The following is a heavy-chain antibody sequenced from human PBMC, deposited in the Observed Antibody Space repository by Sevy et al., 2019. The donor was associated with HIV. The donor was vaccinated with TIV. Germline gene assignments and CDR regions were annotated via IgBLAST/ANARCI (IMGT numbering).Heavy chain of an antibody. CDR2: ISGSGGGP. V-gene: IGHV3-23*01. CDR3: AKDRVAVVGDAFDS. Sequence: GGYLRLSCAASGFPFSSYAMNWVRQAPGKGLEWVSAISGSGGGPYYADSVKGRFTISRDNSKNTLYLQMNSLRSEDTAIYYCAKDRVAVVGDAFDSWGQGTMVIVSS. D-gene: IGHD2-2*01. CDR1: GFPFSSYA. J-gene: IGHJ3*02.